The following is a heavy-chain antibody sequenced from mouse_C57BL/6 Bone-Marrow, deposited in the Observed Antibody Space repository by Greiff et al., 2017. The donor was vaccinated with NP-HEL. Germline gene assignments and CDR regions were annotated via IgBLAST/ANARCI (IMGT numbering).Heavy chain of an antibody. D-gene: IGHD2-5*01. CDR1: GFNIKNTY. Sequence: EVQLQQSVAELVRPGTSVTLSCPASGFNIKNTYMHWVKQRPEQGLEWIGRIDPANGNTNSAPKFQGKATITADTSSNTAYLQLSSLTSEDTAIYYCALLVRNYWGQGTALTVSA. CDR3: ALLVRNY. J-gene: IGHJ2*01. V-gene: IGHV14-3*01. CDR2: IDPANGNT.